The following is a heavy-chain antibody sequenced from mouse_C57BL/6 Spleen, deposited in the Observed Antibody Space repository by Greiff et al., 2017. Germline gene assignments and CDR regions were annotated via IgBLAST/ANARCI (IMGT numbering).Heavy chain of an antibody. CDR2: ISSGSSTI. V-gene: IGHV5-17*01. J-gene: IGHJ4*01. Sequence: EVKLVESGGGLVKPGGSLKLSCAASGFTFSDYGMHWVRQAPEKGLEWVAYISSGSSTIYYADTVKGRFTFSRDNAKNTLFLQMTSLRSEDTAMYYCARGANWGHYYAMDYWGQGTSVTVSS. D-gene: IGHD4-1*01. CDR3: ARGANWGHYYAMDY. CDR1: GFTFSDYG.